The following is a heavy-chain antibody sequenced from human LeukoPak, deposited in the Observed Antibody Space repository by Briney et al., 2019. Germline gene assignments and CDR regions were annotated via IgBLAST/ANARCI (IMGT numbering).Heavy chain of an antibody. J-gene: IGHJ4*02. CDR3: ARGTIFGVWDY. D-gene: IGHD3-3*01. CDR2: INHSGST. V-gene: IGHV4-34*01. CDR1: GGSFSGYY. Sequence: SETLSLTCAVYGGSFSGYYGSWIRQPPGKGLEWIGEINHSGSTNYNPSLKSRVTISVDTSKNQFSLKLSSVTAADTAVYYCARGTIFGVWDYWGQGTLFTVSS.